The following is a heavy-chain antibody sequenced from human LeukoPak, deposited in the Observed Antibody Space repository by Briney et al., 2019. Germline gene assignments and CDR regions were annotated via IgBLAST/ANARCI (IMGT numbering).Heavy chain of an antibody. CDR3: ATDSGSQNY. V-gene: IGHV4-4*07. CDR2: IYTSGST. CDR1: SCSISCYH. D-gene: IGHD1-26*01. Sequence: SETLLHTCTVPSCSISCYHWGSIRQPAGKGLEWIGRIYTSGSTNYNPSLRSRVTMSVDTSKNQFSLKLSSVTAADTAVYYCATDSGSQNYWGQGTLVTVSS. J-gene: IGHJ4*02.